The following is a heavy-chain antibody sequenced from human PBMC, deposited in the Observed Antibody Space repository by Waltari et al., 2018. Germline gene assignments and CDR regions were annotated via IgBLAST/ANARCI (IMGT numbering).Heavy chain of an antibody. CDR2: IIPIFGTA. CDR1: GGTFSSYA. CDR3: ARPSGGRITITDAFDI. V-gene: IGHV1-69*01. J-gene: IGHJ3*02. D-gene: IGHD3-3*01. Sequence: QVQLVQSGAEVKKPGSSVKVSCKASGGTFSSYAISWVRQAPGQGLEWMGGIIPIFGTANYAQKFQGRVTMTADESTSTAYMELSSLRSEDTAVYYCARPSGGRITITDAFDIWGQGTMVTVSS.